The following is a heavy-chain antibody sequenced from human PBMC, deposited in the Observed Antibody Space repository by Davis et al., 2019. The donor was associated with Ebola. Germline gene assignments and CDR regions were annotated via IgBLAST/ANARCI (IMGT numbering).Heavy chain of an antibody. D-gene: IGHD3-10*01. J-gene: IGHJ4*02. CDR3: ARTRSSTYYYGSGSYYTAHPFDY. CDR1: GFTFSSYW. CDR2: ISYDGSNK. V-gene: IGHV3-30*03. Sequence: GESLKISCAASGFTFSSYWMSWVRQAPGKGLEWVAVISYDGSNKYYADSVKGRFTISRDNSKNTLYLQMNSLRAEDTAVYYCARTRSSTYYYGSGSYYTAHPFDYWGQGTLVTVSS.